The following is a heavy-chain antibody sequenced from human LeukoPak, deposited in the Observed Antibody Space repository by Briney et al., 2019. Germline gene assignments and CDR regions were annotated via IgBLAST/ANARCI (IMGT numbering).Heavy chain of an antibody. J-gene: IGHJ5*02. CDR3: ARERGVAVAGEGVDP. CDR1: GYTFTRHY. V-gene: IGHV1-46*01. CDR2: INPSGGST. D-gene: IGHD6-19*01. Sequence: ASVKVSCKASGYTFTRHYIQWVRQAPGQGLEWMGIINPSGGSTSYAQKFQGRVTLTRDTSTSTVYMEQSSLRSEDTAVYYCARERGVAVAGEGVDPWGQGTLVTVSS.